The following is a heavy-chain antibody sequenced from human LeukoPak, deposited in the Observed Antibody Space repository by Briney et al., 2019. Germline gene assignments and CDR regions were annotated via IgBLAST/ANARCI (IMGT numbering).Heavy chain of an antibody. Sequence: GGSLRLSCAASGFTFSSYGMSWVRQAPGKGLEWVSAISGSGGSTYYADSVKGRFTISRDNSKNTLYLQMNSLRAEDTAVYYCAKVRYPFIYYFDYWGQGTLVTVSS. CDR2: ISGSGGST. D-gene: IGHD4-17*01. V-gene: IGHV3-23*01. J-gene: IGHJ4*02. CDR1: GFTFSSYG. CDR3: AKVRYPFIYYFDY.